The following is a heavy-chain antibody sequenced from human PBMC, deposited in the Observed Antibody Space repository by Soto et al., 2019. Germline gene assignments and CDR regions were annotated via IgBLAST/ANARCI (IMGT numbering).Heavy chain of an antibody. V-gene: IGHV3-48*03. CDR1: GFAFSNYE. J-gene: IGHJ4*02. Sequence: GSLRLSCAASGFAFSNYEMNWVRQAPGKGLEWVSYISLSGSTIYYADSVKGRFTISRDDAKNSLYLQMDSLRADDTAVYYCARESFSASPNFFDYWGQGTLVTVSS. CDR2: ISLSGSTI. CDR3: ARESFSASPNFFDY. D-gene: IGHD3-3*02.